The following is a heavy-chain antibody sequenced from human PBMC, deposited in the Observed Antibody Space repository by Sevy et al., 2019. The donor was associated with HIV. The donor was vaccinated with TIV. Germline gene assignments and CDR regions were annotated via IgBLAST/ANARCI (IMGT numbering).Heavy chain of an antibody. Sequence: GGSLRLSCAASGFAFSDYAMHWVRQAPGKGLEWVAAISYAVVSLYLADSVKGRFTVSKDNSKNTLYLEMNSLRAEDTAVYYCAKAHADCSGGTCYTAHYYYDMDVWGRGATVTVSS. D-gene: IGHD2-15*01. V-gene: IGHV3-30*04. CDR2: ISYAVVSL. J-gene: IGHJ6*02. CDR3: AKAHADCSGGTCYTAHYYYDMDV. CDR1: GFAFSDYA.